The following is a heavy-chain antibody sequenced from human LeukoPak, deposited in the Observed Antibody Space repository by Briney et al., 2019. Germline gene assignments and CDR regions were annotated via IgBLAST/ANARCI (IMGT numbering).Heavy chain of an antibody. CDR3: ASRAYDSSGYYPTDY. D-gene: IGHD3-22*01. V-gene: IGHV4-59*12. J-gene: IGHJ4*02. CDR2: IYYSGST. CDR1: GGSISNYY. Sequence: SEALSLTCTVSGGSISNYYWSWIRQPPGKGLEWIGYIYYSGSTNYNPSLKSRVTISVDTSKNQFSLKLSSVTAADTAVYYCASRAYDSSGYYPTDYWGQGTLVTVSS.